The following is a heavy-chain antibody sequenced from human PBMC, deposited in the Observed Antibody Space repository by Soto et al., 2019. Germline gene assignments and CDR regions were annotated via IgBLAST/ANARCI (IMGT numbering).Heavy chain of an antibody. CDR3: ARGWGYDSTDYYYAY. D-gene: IGHD3-22*01. V-gene: IGHV1-69*01. Sequence: QVQLVQSGAEVRKPGSSVRVSCKASGGSFNRHTISWVRQAPGQGLEWMGGIIRIFGTANQAQKFQGRVTIIADESTSTVYMELRSLRSDDTAIYYCARGWGYDSTDYYYAYWGQGTLVIVSS. CDR2: IIRIFGTA. CDR1: GGSFNRHT. J-gene: IGHJ4*02.